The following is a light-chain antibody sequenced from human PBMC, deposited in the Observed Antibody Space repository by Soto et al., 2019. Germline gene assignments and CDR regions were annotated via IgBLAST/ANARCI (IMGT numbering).Light chain of an antibody. J-gene: IGLJ1*01. V-gene: IGLV1-44*01. CDR1: SSNIGSNT. CDR2: NNG. Sequence: QSVLTQPPSASGTPGHRVTISCSGSSSNIGSNTVSWYQHLPPTAPKLLIYNNGQRPSGVPDRFSASKSGTSASLAISWLQSDDEAYYYCAAWDDGMNGYVFGTGTKVTVL. CDR3: AAWDDGMNGYV.